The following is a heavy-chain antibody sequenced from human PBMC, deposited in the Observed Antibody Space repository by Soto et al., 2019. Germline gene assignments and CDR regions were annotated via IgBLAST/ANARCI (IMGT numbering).Heavy chain of an antibody. CDR3: ASRQVVPAAILGYYYYGMDV. V-gene: IGHV3-23*01. D-gene: IGHD2-2*02. Sequence: GGSLRLSCAASGFTFSSYAMSWVRQAPGKGLEWVSAISGSGGSTYYADSVKGRFTISRDNSKNTLYLQMNSLRAEDTAVYYCASRQVVPAAILGYYYYGMDVWGQGTTVTV. CDR1: GFTFSSYA. J-gene: IGHJ6*02. CDR2: ISGSGGST.